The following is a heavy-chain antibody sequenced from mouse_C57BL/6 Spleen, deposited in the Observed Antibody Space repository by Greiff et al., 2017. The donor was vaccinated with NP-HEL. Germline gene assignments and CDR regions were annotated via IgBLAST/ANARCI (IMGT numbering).Heavy chain of an antibody. CDR3: ARGIRLVALYFDY. Sequence: QVQLQQPGAELVMPGASVKLSCKASGYTFTSYWMHWVKQRPGQGLEWIGEIDPSDSYTNYNQKFKGKSTLTVDKSSSTAYMQLSSLTSEDSAVYYCARGIRLVALYFDYWGQGTTLTVSS. CDR2: IDPSDSYT. V-gene: IGHV1-69*01. J-gene: IGHJ2*01. D-gene: IGHD1-1*01. CDR1: GYTFTSYW.